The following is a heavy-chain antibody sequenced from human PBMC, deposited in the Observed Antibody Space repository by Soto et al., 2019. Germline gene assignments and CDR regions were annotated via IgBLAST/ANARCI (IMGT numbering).Heavy chain of an antibody. CDR2: ISSSAITI. V-gene: IGHV3-11*01. CDR3: ARQAFGEPMIWLDP. J-gene: IGHJ5*02. CDR1: GFTFSHYY. Sequence: GGSLRLSCAASGFTFSHYYMSWIRQAPGKGLEWVSFISSSAITIYYADSVKGRFTISRDNAKTSLYLQMNSLRDEDTAVYYCARQAFGEPMIWLDPWGQGTLVTVSS. D-gene: IGHD3-10*01.